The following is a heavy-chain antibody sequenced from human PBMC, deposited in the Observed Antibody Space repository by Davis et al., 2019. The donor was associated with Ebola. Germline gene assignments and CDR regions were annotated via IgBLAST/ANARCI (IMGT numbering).Heavy chain of an antibody. Sequence: PGGSLRLSCAASGFTFSSYAMSWVRQAPGKGLEWVSAISGSGGSTYYADSVKGRFTVSRDNSKNTVFLQMNGLRAEDTAVYYCTKAGVTGFYYYYMDVWGTGTAVTVSS. CDR1: GFTFSSYA. D-gene: IGHD4-11*01. V-gene: IGHV3-23*01. CDR3: TKAGVTGFYYYYMDV. J-gene: IGHJ6*03. CDR2: ISGSGGST.